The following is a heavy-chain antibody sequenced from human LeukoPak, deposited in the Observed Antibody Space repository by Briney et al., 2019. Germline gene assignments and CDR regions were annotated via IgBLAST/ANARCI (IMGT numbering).Heavy chain of an antibody. CDR1: GGTFSSYA. CDR3: ARDVDDYYDSSGYCSFY. Sequence: EASVKVSCKASGGTFSSYAISWVRQAPGQGLEWMGGIIPIFGTANYAQKFQGRVTITADESTSTAYMELSSLRSEDTAVYYCARDVDDYYDSSGYCSFYWGQGTLVTVSS. CDR2: IIPIFGTA. J-gene: IGHJ4*02. D-gene: IGHD3-22*01. V-gene: IGHV1-69*13.